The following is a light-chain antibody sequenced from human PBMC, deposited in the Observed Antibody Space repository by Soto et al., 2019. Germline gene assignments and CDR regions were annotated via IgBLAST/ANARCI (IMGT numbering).Light chain of an antibody. CDR1: QSVSSN. Sequence: EIVMTQSPATLSVSPGERATLSCRVSQSVSSNLAWYQQKRGQAPRLLIYGASTRATGSPARFSGSGSGTEFTLTISSLQSEDFAVYYCQQYNNWPPYTFGQGTKLEIK. V-gene: IGKV3-15*01. CDR2: GAS. CDR3: QQYNNWPPYT. J-gene: IGKJ2*01.